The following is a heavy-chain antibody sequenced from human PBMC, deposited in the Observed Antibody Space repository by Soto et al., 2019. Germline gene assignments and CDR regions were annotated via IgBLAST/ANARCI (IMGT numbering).Heavy chain of an antibody. CDR2: ISGNNGNT. CDR1: GYTFTAYH. CDR3: ARDFYPLAYYFDY. Sequence: QVRLVQSGAEVKEPGDSVRVSCEASGYTFTAYHIHWVRQAPGQGLEWMGWISGNNGNTKYARKFQGRATMTTDTSTSTAYMELRSLRSNDTAVYYCARDFYPLAYYFDYWGQGTLVTVSS. V-gene: IGHV1-18*04. J-gene: IGHJ4*02.